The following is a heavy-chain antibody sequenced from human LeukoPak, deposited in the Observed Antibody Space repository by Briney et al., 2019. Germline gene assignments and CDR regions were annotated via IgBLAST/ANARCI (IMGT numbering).Heavy chain of an antibody. CDR1: GFTFSSYA. CDR3: AKPRVSHCGTDCLEC. J-gene: IGHJ4*02. Sequence: GGSLRLSCGASGFTFSSYAMSWFRQAPGKGLEWVSVISGSSDRTYYADSVKGRFTISRDNSKNTVYLQMNSLRAEDTAVYYCAKPRVSHCGTDCLECWGQGTLVTVSS. CDR2: ISGSSDRT. D-gene: IGHD2-21*02. V-gene: IGHV3-23*01.